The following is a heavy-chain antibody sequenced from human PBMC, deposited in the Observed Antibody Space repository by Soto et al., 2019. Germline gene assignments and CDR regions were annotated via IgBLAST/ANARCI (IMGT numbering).Heavy chain of an antibody. J-gene: IGHJ3*02. CDR3: ARSSIAAAGTVAFDI. V-gene: IGHV4-31*03. D-gene: IGHD6-13*01. CDR1: GGSISSGGYY. Sequence: PSETLSLTCTVSGGSISSGGYYWSWIRQHPGKGLEWIGYIYYSGSTYYNPSLKRRVTISVDTSKNQFSLKLSSVTAADTAVYYCARSSIAAAGTVAFDIWGPGTMIIVSS. CDR2: IYYSGST.